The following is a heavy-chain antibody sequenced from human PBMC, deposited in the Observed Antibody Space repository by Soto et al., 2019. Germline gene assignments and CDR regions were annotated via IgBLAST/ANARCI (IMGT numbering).Heavy chain of an antibody. Sequence: SETLSLTCTVSGGSISSYYWSWIRQPPGKGLEWIGYIYYSGSTNYNPSLKSRVTISVDTSKNQFSLKLNSVTAADTAVYYCARRPRGAAAVTSVINWFDPWGQGALVTVSS. J-gene: IGHJ5*02. CDR1: GGSISSYY. CDR2: IYYSGST. D-gene: IGHD4-17*01. V-gene: IGHV4-59*08. CDR3: ARRPRGAAAVTSVINWFDP.